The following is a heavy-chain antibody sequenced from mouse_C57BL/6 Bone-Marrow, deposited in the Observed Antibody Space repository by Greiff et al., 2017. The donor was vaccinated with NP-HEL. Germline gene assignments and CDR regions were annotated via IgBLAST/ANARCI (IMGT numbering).Heavy chain of an antibody. V-gene: IGHV1-72*01. D-gene: IGHD1-1*01. CDR3: ARRRRIYYYGSSPWYFDV. J-gene: IGHJ1*03. CDR2: IDPNSGGT. CDR1: GYTFTSYW. Sequence: VQLQQPGAELVKPGASVKLSCKASGYTFTSYWMHWVKQRPGRGLEWIGRIDPNSGGTKYNEKFKSKATLTVDKPSSTAYMQLSSLTSEDSAVYYCARRRRIYYYGSSPWYFDVWGTGTTVTVSS.